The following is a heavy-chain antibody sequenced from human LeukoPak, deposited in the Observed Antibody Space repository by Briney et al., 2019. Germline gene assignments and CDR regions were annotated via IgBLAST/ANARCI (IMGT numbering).Heavy chain of an antibody. CDR2: ISSSGSTI. CDR1: GFTFNKSW. J-gene: IGHJ4*02. D-gene: IGHD5-12*01. Sequence: PGGSLRLSCAASGFTFNKSWMTWVRQAPGKGLEWVSYISSSGSTIYYADSVKGRFTISRDNAKNSLYLQMNSLRAEDTAVYYCARVGKGWLRSPHDYWGQGTLVTVSS. CDR3: ARVGKGWLRSPHDY. V-gene: IGHV3-11*01.